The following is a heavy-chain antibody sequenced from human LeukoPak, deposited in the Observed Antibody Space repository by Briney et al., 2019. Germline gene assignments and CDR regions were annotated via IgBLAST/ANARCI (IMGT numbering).Heavy chain of an antibody. CDR1: GGSISNYY. Sequence: SETLSLTCTVSGGSISNYYWNWIRQPPGKGLEWIGYIYYTGNTNYNPSLKSRVTISVDTSKNQFSLKLSSVTAADTAVYYCARHFRADIRPRIYYYYMDVWGKGTTVTVSS. V-gene: IGHV4-59*01. J-gene: IGHJ6*03. D-gene: IGHD3-9*01. CDR2: IYYTGNT. CDR3: ARHFRADIRPRIYYYYMDV.